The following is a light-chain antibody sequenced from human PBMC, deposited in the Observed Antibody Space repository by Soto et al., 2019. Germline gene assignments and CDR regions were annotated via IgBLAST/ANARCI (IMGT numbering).Light chain of an antibody. V-gene: IGKV3-11*01. CDR2: DTS. CDR1: QSVINY. CDR3: QQRANWPLT. Sequence: EIVLTQSPATLSLSPGERATLSCRASQSVINYLAWYQQKPGQAPRLLIYDTSNRATGIPARFSGSGSGTDFTLIISILEPEDFADYYRQQRANWPLTFGGGTKVEIK. J-gene: IGKJ4*01.